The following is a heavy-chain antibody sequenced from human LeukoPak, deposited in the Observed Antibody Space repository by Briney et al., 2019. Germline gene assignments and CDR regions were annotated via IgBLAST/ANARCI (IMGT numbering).Heavy chain of an antibody. J-gene: IGHJ4*02. V-gene: IGHV3-74*03. CDR3: ARDMEMATISGFDY. Sequence: GGSLRLSCAASGFTFNTYWMHWVRQAPGKGLVWVSRINGDGSSTTYADSVKGRFTISRDNAKNTLYLQMNSLRAEDTAVYYCARDMEMATISGFDYWGQGTLVTVSS. CDR2: INGDGSST. CDR1: GFTFNTYW. D-gene: IGHD5-24*01.